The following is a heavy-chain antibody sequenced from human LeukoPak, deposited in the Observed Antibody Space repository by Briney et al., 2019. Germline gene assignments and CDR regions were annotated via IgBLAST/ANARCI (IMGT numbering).Heavy chain of an antibody. CDR3: ARGVWQLAVDY. CDR1: GFTLSSYA. Sequence: GGSLRLSCAASGFTLSSYAMSWVRQAPGKGLEWVSYISSSGSTIYYADSVKGRFTISRDNAKNSLYLQMNSLRAEDTAVYYCARGVWQLAVDYWGQGTLVTVSS. V-gene: IGHV3-48*04. CDR2: ISSSGSTI. D-gene: IGHD6-6*01. J-gene: IGHJ4*02.